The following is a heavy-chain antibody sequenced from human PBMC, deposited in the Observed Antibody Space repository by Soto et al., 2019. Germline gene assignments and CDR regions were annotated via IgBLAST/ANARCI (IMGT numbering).Heavy chain of an antibody. CDR3: ARTLPKRQLFDS. J-gene: IGHJ4*02. D-gene: IGHD1-1*01. Sequence: SLTCTVSGGSISSYYWSWIRQPPGKGLEWIGYIYYSGSTNYNPSLKSRVTISVDTSKNQFSLRLASVTAADTAVYYCARTLPKRQLFDSWSQGTLVTVSS. CDR2: IYYSGST. V-gene: IGHV4-59*01. CDR1: GGSISSYY.